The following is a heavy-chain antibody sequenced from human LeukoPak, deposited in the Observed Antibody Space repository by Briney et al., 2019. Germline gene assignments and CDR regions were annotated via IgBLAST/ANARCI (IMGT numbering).Heavy chain of an antibody. CDR1: GFTFSSYE. V-gene: IGHV3-48*03. J-gene: IGHJ4*02. CDR2: ISSSGSTI. Sequence: PGGSLRLSCAASGFTFSSYEMNWVRQAPGRGLEWVSYISSSGSTIYYADSVKGRFTISRDNAKNSLYLQMNSLRAEDTAVYYCARATPGYSGYDYGTAPYFDYWGQGTLVTVSP. D-gene: IGHD5-12*01. CDR3: ARATPGYSGYDYGTAPYFDY.